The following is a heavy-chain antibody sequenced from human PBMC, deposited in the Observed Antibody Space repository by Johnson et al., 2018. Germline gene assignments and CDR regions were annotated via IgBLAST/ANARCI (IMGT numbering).Heavy chain of an antibody. D-gene: IGHD2-15*01. CDR2: VNSGSVT. J-gene: IGHJ3*01. Sequence: VQLVESGGGLVQPGGSLRLSCAASGFTFSDYAMSWVRQAPGKGLEWVSDVNSGSVTYYADSVKGRFTLSRDNSRNTVHLQMNSLRVDDTAVYYCAKGLCRGGCSNSDGFDVWGQGTTVTVSP. CDR1: GFTFSDYA. CDR3: AKGLCRGGCSNSDGFDV. V-gene: IGHV3-23*04.